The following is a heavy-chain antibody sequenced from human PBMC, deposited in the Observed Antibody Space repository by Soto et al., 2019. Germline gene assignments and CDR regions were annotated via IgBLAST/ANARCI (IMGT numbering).Heavy chain of an antibody. J-gene: IGHJ4*02. CDR2: IHPDSGDT. CDR1: GYTFTGYY. Sequence: QVQLVQSGAEVKKPGASVKVSCKASGYTFTGYYIHWVRQAPGQGLEWVGWIHPDSGDTNYAQKFQGRGTVTRDTPISTAYMEMNGLRSDDTAVYYCASSGSFTTPRPDIWGQGPLVTVSS. V-gene: IGHV1-2*02. D-gene: IGHD6-6*01. CDR3: ASSGSFTTPRPDI.